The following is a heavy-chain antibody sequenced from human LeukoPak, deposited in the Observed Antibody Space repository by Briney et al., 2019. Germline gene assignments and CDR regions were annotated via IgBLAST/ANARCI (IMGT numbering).Heavy chain of an antibody. Sequence: GGSLRLSCAASGFTFSSYWMHWVRQAPGKGLVWVSRINSDGSSTSYADPVKGRFTISRDNAKNTLYLQMNSLRAEDTAVYYCSASSGYYPLGDYWGQGTLVTVSS. CDR1: GFTFSSYW. CDR3: SASSGYYPLGDY. J-gene: IGHJ4*02. D-gene: IGHD3-22*01. V-gene: IGHV3-74*01. CDR2: INSDGSST.